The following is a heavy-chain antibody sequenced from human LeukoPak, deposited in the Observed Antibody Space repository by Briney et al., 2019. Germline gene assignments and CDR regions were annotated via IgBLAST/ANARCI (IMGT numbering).Heavy chain of an antibody. V-gene: IGHV1-69*05. J-gene: IGHJ1*01. CDR2: IIPIFGTA. Sequence: SVKVSCKASGGTFSSYAISWVRQAPGQGLEWMGRIIPIFGTANYAQKFQGRVTITTDESTSTAYMELNSLRSEDPAVYYCAVIPDPANIGHAEYFQHWGQGTLVTVSS. CDR3: AVIPDPANIGHAEYFQH. CDR1: GGTFSSYA. D-gene: IGHD5-18*01.